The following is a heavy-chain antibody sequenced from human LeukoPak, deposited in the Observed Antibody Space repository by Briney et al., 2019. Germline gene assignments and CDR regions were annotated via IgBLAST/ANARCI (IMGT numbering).Heavy chain of an antibody. J-gene: IGHJ4*02. CDR3: ARSGSSTSCPRDY. D-gene: IGHD2-2*01. CDR2: INPSGSNT. Sequence: GASVKVSCKASGYTFTNYYMHWVRQAPGQGLEWMGIINPSGSNTSYARKFQGRVTMTRDTSTSTVYMELSSLRSEDTAVYYCARSGSSTSCPRDYWGQGTLVTVAS. V-gene: IGHV1-46*01. CDR1: GYTFTNYY.